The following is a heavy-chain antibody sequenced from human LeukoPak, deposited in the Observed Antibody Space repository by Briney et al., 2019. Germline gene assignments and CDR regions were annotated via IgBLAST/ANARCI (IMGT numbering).Heavy chain of an antibody. CDR1: GYTFTGYY. CDR2: INPNSGGT. Sequence: VASVKVSCKASGYTFTGYYMHWVRQAPGQGLERMGWINPNSGGTNYAQKFQGRVTMTRDTSISTAYMELSRLRSDDTAVYYCARDGVRFLEWLLSGYYYYMDVWGKGTTVTVSS. CDR3: ARDGVRFLEWLLSGYYYYMDV. V-gene: IGHV1-2*02. J-gene: IGHJ6*03. D-gene: IGHD3-3*01.